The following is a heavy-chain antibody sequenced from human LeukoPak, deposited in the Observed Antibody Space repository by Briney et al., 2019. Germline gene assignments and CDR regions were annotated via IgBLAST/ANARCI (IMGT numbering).Heavy chain of an antibody. CDR3: TGGTTVTTLDY. CDR2: IRSKADNYAT. Sequence: GGSXKLSCAASGFTFSDSAMHWVRQXSGKGLEGVGRIRSKADNYATEYGASVKGRFTISRDDSKNTAYLQMNSLKTEDTAVYYCTGGTTVTTLDYWGQGTLVTVSS. V-gene: IGHV3-73*01. J-gene: IGHJ4*02. CDR1: GFTFSDSA. D-gene: IGHD4-17*01.